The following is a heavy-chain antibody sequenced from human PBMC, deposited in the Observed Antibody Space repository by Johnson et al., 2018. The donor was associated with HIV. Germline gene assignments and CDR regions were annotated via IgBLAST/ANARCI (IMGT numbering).Heavy chain of an antibody. CDR2: INWNCGST. D-gene: IGHD6-13*01. CDR3: AIPTGAAAGAFDI. J-gene: IGHJ3*02. CDR1: GFSFSSYG. Sequence: VQLVESGGGLVQPGGSLRLSCAASGFSFSSYGMSWVRQAPGKGLEWVSGINWNCGSTGYADSVKGRFTISRDNAKNTLYLQMNSLRAEDTAVYYCAIPTGAAAGAFDIWGQGTMVTVSS. V-gene: IGHV3-20*04.